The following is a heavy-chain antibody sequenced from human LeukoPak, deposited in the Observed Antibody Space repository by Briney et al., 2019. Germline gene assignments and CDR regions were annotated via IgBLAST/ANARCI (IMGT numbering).Heavy chain of an antibody. Sequence: GGSLRLSCAASGLTFDDYAMHWVRQAPGKGLEWVSLISGDGGSTYYADSVKGRFTISRDNSKNSLYLQMNSLRTEDTALYYCANGIQSSGWYRAYYYMDVWGKGSTVTVSS. D-gene: IGHD6-19*01. CDR3: ANGIQSSGWYRAYYYMDV. CDR1: GLTFDDYA. J-gene: IGHJ6*03. CDR2: ISGDGGST. V-gene: IGHV3-43*02.